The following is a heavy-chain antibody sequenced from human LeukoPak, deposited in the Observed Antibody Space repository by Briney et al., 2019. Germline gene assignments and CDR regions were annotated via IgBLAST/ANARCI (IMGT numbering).Heavy chain of an antibody. Sequence: PSETLSLTCAVYGGSFSGYYWSWIRQAPGKGLGWIGEINHSGSTDYNPSLKSRVTISGDTSKNQFSLRLSSVTAADTAVYYCAGEPGYCSGGSCYGGWFDPWGQGTLVTVSS. V-gene: IGHV4-34*01. J-gene: IGHJ5*02. CDR1: GGSFSGYY. CDR3: AGEPGYCSGGSCYGGWFDP. D-gene: IGHD2-15*01. CDR2: INHSGST.